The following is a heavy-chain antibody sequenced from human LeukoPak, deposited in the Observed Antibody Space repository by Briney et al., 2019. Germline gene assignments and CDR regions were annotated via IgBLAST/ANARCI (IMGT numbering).Heavy chain of an antibody. J-gene: IGHJ4*02. D-gene: IGHD3-16*01. CDR1: GGSISKSGYY. Sequence: SATLSLTCTVSGGSISKSGYYWGWIRQPPGKGLEWIGSMYYSGSAYYNPSLRSRVTISVDTSKNQLSLKLSSVTAADTAVYYCARGITIRGRDYFDYWGQGTLVTVSS. CDR3: ARGITIRGRDYFDY. CDR2: MYYSGSA. V-gene: IGHV4-39*07.